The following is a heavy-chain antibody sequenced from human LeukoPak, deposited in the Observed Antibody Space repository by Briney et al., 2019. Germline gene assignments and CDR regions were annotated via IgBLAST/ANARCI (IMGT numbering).Heavy chain of an antibody. D-gene: IGHD3-22*01. Sequence: ASVKVSCKASGYTFTDYYMHWVRQAPGQGLEWMGYINPNSGGTKYAQKFQGRVTMTRDTSISTAYMELSRLRSDDTAVYYCARQITMIVVVPTTGFDPWGQGTLVTVSS. CDR1: GYTFTDYY. J-gene: IGHJ5*02. CDR2: INPNSGGT. CDR3: ARQITMIVVVPTTGFDP. V-gene: IGHV1-2*02.